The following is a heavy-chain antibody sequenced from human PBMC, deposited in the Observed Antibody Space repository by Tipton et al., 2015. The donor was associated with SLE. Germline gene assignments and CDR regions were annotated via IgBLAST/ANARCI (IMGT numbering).Heavy chain of an antibody. V-gene: IGHV3-9*01. J-gene: IGHJ4*02. CDR1: GFTFDDYA. Sequence: SLRLSCAAPGFTFDDYAMHWVRQAPGKGLEWVSGISWNSGSIGYADSVKGRFTISRDNAKNSLYLQMNSLRAEDTALYYCAKDSTRSRGAFDYWGQGTLVTVSS. CDR3: AKDSTRSRGAFDY. D-gene: IGHD1-26*01. CDR2: ISWNSGSI.